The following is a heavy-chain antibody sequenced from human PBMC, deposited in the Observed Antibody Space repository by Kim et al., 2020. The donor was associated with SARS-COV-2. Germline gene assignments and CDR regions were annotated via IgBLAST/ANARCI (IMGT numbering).Heavy chain of an antibody. CDR2: INHSGST. CDR3: ARRRSIFGVVPFDY. V-gene: IGHV4-34*01. D-gene: IGHD3-3*01. J-gene: IGHJ4*02. Sequence: SETLSLTCAVYGGSFSGYYWSWIRQPPGKGLEWIGEINHSGSTNYNPSLKSRVTISVDTSKNQFSLKLSSVTAADTAVYYCARRRSIFGVVPFDYWGQGTLVTVSS. CDR1: GGSFSGYY.